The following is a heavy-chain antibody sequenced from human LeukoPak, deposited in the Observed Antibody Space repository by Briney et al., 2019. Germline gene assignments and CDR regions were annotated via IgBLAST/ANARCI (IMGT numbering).Heavy chain of an antibody. CDR2: ISGSGGST. J-gene: IGHJ4*02. CDR3: SKCFYHNDYYYLGGD. Sequence: PGGSLRLSCAASGFTFSSYGMSWVRQAPGKGLEWVSAISGSGGSTYYADSVKGRFTISRDNSKNTLYLQMNSLKTDDTAVYYCSKCFYHNDYYYLGGDWGQGALVTVSS. V-gene: IGHV3-23*01. CDR1: GFTFSSYG. D-gene: IGHD3-16*01.